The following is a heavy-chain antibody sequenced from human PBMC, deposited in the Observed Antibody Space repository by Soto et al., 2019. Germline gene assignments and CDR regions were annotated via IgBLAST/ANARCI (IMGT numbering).Heavy chain of an antibody. D-gene: IGHD2-21*01. CDR2: MNPNSGNT. Sequence: QVQLVQSGAEVKTPGASVKVSCKASGYTFATYDMNWVRQAPGQGLEWMGWMNPNSGNTGYAQKSQGRLTMTRDTALSVAHMELSSLRNEDTAVYYCVRSDGYNFNWLDSWGQGTLVTVSA. CDR1: GYTFATYD. CDR3: VRSDGYNFNWLDS. J-gene: IGHJ5*01. V-gene: IGHV1-8*01.